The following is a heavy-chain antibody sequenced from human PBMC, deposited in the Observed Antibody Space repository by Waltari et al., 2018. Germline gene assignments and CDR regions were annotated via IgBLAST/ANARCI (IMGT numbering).Heavy chain of an antibody. CDR1: GYTFTSYY. J-gene: IGHJ4*02. Sequence: QVQLVQSGAEVKKPGASVKVSCKASGYTFTSYYMHWVRQAPGQGLEWMGIINTRGGSTGYEQKCQGRVTMTRDTSTSTVYMGLSSLRSEDTAVYYCATFHTNIAAAGSSAFDYWGQGTLVTVSS. D-gene: IGHD6-13*01. V-gene: IGHV1-46*01. CDR3: ATFHTNIAAAGSSAFDY. CDR2: INTRGGST.